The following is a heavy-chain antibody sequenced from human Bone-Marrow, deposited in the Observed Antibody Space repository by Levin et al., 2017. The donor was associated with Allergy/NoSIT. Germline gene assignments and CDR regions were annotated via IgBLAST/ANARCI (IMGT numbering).Heavy chain of an antibody. Sequence: SCAASGFTFSSYAMHWVRQAPGKGLEWVAVISYDGSNKYYADSVKGRFTISRDNSKNTLYLQMNSLRAEDTAVYYCAREKIVGADTTRIFDYWGQGTLVTVSS. CDR3: AREKIVGADTTRIFDY. J-gene: IGHJ4*02. CDR1: GFTFSSYA. V-gene: IGHV3-30*04. CDR2: ISYDGSNK. D-gene: IGHD1-26*01.